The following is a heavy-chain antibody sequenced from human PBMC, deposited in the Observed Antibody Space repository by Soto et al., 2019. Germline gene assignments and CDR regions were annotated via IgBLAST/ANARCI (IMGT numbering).Heavy chain of an antibody. Sequence: NPSETLSLTCTVSGGSISSYYWSWIRQPPGKGLEWIGYIYYSGSTNYNPSLKSRVTISVDTSKNQFSLKLSSVTAADTAVYYCARSYYDILTGYSLGYWGQGTLVTVSS. J-gene: IGHJ4*02. CDR1: GGSISSYY. D-gene: IGHD3-9*01. V-gene: IGHV4-59*01. CDR2: IYYSGST. CDR3: ARSYYDILTGYSLGY.